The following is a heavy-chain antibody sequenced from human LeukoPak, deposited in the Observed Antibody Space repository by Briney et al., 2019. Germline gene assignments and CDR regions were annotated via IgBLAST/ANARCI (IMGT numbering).Heavy chain of an antibody. V-gene: IGHV3-48*03. CDR1: GFTFSSYE. CDR3: ARDHSSGWGGEDY. D-gene: IGHD6-19*01. Sequence: GGSLRLSCAVSGFTFSSYEMNWVRQAPGKGLEWVSYISSSGSTKYYADSVKGRFTISRDNAKNSLYLQMNSLRAEETAVYYCARDHSSGWGGEDYWGQGTLVTVSS. J-gene: IGHJ4*02. CDR2: ISSSGSTK.